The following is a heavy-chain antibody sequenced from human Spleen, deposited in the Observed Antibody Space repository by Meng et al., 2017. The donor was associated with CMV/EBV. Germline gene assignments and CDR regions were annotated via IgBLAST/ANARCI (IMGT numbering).Heavy chain of an antibody. V-gene: IGHV4-31*03. J-gene: IGHJ4*02. D-gene: IGHD4-17*01. CDR3: ARVETTVTNFDY. CDR2: TYYSGNT. Sequence: SETLSLTCTVSGGSISSHYWSWIRQYPGKGLEWIGYTYYSGNTYYNPSLKSRVTISIDTSKNQFSLKLSSVTAADTAVYYCARVETTVTNFDYWGQGTLVTVSS. CDR1: GGSISSHY.